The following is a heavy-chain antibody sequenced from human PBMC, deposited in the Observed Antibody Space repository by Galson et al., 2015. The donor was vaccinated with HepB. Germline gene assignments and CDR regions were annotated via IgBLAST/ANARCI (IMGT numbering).Heavy chain of an antibody. Sequence: SLRLSCAASGFTFSSYAVHWVRQAPGKGLEWVAVISYDGSNKYYADSVKGRFTISRDNSKNTLYLQMNSLRAEDTAVYYCARDQITMVRGVIIKYYYGMDVWGQGTTVTVSS. D-gene: IGHD3-10*01. V-gene: IGHV3-30-3*01. CDR3: ARDQITMVRGVIIKYYYGMDV. J-gene: IGHJ6*02. CDR1: GFTFSSYA. CDR2: ISYDGSNK.